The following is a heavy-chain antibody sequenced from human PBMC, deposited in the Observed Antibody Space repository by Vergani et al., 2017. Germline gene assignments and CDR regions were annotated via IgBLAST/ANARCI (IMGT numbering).Heavy chain of an antibody. V-gene: IGHV4-31*03. CDR2: IYYSGST. CDR3: ARDQIVVSFGRGHWFDP. Sequence: QVQLQESGPGLVKPSQTLSLTCTVSGGSISSGGYYWSWIRQHPGKGLEWIGYIYYSGSTYYNPSLKSRFTISVDTSKNQFSLKLSSVTAADTAVYYCARDQIVVSFGRGHWFDPWGQGTLVTVSS. D-gene: IGHD3-22*01. J-gene: IGHJ5*02. CDR1: GGSISSGGYY.